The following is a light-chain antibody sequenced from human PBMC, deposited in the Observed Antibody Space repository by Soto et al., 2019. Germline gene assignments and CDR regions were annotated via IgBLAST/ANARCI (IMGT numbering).Light chain of an antibody. CDR1: SSDVGGYNY. CDR3: SSYTRTSTLVV. Sequence: QSALTQPASVSGAPGQSITISCTGTSSDVGGYNYVSWYQQLPGKAPKLMMYDVRTRPSGVSNRFSGPKSSNTASLTISGLQAEDDAEYYCSSYTRTSTLVVVGGGTKLTVL. V-gene: IGLV2-14*01. CDR2: DVR. J-gene: IGLJ2*01.